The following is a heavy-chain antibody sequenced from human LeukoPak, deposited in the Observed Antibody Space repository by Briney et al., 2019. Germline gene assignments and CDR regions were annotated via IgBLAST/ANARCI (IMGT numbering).Heavy chain of an antibody. V-gene: IGHV4-59*08. Sequence: SETLSLTCTVSGGSISSYYWSWIRQPPGKGLEWIGYIYYSGSTNYNPSLKSRVTISVDTSKNQFSLKLSSVTAADTAVYYCASHGYHSSSPGHYYYYMDVWGKGTTVTVSS. CDR3: ASHGYHSSSPGHYYYYMDV. J-gene: IGHJ6*03. CDR2: IYYSGST. D-gene: IGHD6-6*01. CDR1: GGSISSYY.